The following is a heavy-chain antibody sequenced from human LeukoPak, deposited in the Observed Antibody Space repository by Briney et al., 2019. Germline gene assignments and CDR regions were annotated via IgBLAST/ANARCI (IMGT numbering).Heavy chain of an antibody. CDR1: GGSISSGGYY. D-gene: IGHD6-19*01. V-gene: IGHV4-31*03. J-gene: IGHJ5*02. CDR3: ARAAPYSSGWYGHPRGDWFDP. CDR2: IYYSGST. Sequence: PSETLSLTCTVSGGSISSGGYYWSWIRQHPGKGLEWIGYIYYSGSTYYNPSLKSRVTISVDTSKNQFSLKLSSVTAADTAVYYCARAAPYSSGWYGHPRGDWFDPWGQGTLVTVSS.